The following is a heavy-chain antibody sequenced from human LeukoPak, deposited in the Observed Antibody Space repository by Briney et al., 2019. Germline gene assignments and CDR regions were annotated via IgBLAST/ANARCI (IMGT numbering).Heavy chain of an antibody. Sequence: GGSLRLSSAASGFTFSSYWMHWVRQAPGKGLVWVSRINTDGSSTSYADSVKGRFTISRDNAKNTLYLQMNNLRADDTAVYYCAKDRSTYNDILTGYYTGYFQHWGQGTLVTVSS. V-gene: IGHV3-74*01. D-gene: IGHD3-9*01. CDR3: AKDRSTYNDILTGYYTGYFQH. J-gene: IGHJ1*01. CDR1: GFTFSSYW. CDR2: INTDGSST.